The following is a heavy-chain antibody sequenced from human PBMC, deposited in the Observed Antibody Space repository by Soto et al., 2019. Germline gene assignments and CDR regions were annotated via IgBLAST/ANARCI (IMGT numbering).Heavy chain of an antibody. D-gene: IGHD3-22*01. J-gene: IGHJ4*02. CDR3: AREGGYYYDSSGDYPD. V-gene: IGHV4-59*01. CDR1: GGSISSYY. CDR2: IYYSGST. Sequence: QVQLQESGPGLVKPSETLSLTCTVSGGSISSYYWSWIRQPPGKGLEWIGYIYYSGSTNYNPSLKSRVTISVDTSKNQFSLKLSSVTAADTAVYYCAREGGYYYDSSGDYPDWGQGTLVTVSS.